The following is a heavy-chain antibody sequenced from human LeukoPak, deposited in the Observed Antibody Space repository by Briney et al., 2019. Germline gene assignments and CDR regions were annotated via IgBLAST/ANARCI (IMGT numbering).Heavy chain of an antibody. CDR2: ISPAGGTT. J-gene: IGHJ4*02. CDR3: AKSRSGSSNWALRIFDN. Sequence: GGSLRLSCTVSGFSFGSEAMSWVRQAPGRGLEWVSSISPAGGTTYYADSVKGRFTISRDNSKNTLYVQMSSLRVEDTAVYYCAKSRSGSSNWALRIFDNWGQGILVSVSS. CDR1: GFSFGSEA. D-gene: IGHD6-13*01. V-gene: IGHV3-23*01.